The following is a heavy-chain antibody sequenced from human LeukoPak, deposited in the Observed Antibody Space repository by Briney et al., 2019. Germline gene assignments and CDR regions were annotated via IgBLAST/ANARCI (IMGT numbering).Heavy chain of an antibody. D-gene: IGHD1-14*01. CDR2: INHSGST. V-gene: IGHV4-34*01. J-gene: IGHJ2*01. CDR1: GGSFSGYY. Sequence: PSETLSLTCAVYGGSFSGYYWSWIRQPPGKGLEWIGEINHSGSTNYNPSLKSRVTISVDTSKNQFSLKLSSVTAADTAVYYCARHAPSGTSYFPGVGTQLYWYFDLWGRGTLVTVSS. CDR3: ARHAPSGTSYFPGVGTQLYWYFDL.